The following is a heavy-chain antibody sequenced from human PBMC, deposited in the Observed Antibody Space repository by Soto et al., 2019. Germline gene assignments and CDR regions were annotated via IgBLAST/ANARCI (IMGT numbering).Heavy chain of an antibody. D-gene: IGHD3-9*01. Sequence: GASVKVSCKASGGTFSSYTISWVRQAPGQGLEWMGRIIPILGIANYAQKFQGRVTITADKSTSTAYMELSSLRSEDTAVYYCARDGAPNYDILTGYFPYYFDYWGQGTLVTVSS. CDR3: ARDGAPNYDILTGYFPYYFDY. CDR1: GGTFSSYT. V-gene: IGHV1-69*04. CDR2: IIPILGIA. J-gene: IGHJ4*02.